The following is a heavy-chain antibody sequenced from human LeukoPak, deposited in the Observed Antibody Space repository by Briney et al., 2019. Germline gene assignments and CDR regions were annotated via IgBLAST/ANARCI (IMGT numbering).Heavy chain of an antibody. CDR3: ARDPRGELRAFDY. J-gene: IGHJ4*02. CDR1: GGTFSSYA. V-gene: IGHV1-2*02. CDR2: INPNSGGT. Sequence: ASVKVSCKASGGTFSSYAISWVRQAPGQGLEWMGWINPNSGGTNYAQKFQGRVTMTRDTSISTAYMELSRLRSDDTAVYYCARDPRGELRAFDYWGQGTLVTVSS. D-gene: IGHD1-26*01.